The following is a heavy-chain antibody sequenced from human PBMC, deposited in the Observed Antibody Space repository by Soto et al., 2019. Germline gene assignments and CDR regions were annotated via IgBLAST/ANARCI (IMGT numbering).Heavy chain of an antibody. D-gene: IGHD2-2*01. CDR2: ISGSGGST. V-gene: IGHV3-23*01. Sequence: GGSLILSCAASGFTFSSYAMSWVRQAPGKGLEWVSAISGSGGSTYYADSVKGRFTISRDNSKNTLYLQMNSLRAEDTAVYYCAKDPAAIGLFDPWGQGTLVTVSS. CDR1: GFTFSSYA. CDR3: AKDPAAIGLFDP. J-gene: IGHJ5*02.